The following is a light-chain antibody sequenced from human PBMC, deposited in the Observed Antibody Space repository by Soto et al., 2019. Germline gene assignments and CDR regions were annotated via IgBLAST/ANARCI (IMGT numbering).Light chain of an antibody. CDR3: QQYDSSPWT. CDR2: DTS. V-gene: IGKV3-20*01. CDR1: QSVRSTS. Sequence: DIVLTQSPGTLSLSPGERATLSCRASQSVRSTSLAWYQQTPGQAPRLLVYDTSYRATGVPDRFSGSGSGTDFTLTISRLEPEDSAVYYCQQYDSSPWTFGQGTKVDI. J-gene: IGKJ1*01.